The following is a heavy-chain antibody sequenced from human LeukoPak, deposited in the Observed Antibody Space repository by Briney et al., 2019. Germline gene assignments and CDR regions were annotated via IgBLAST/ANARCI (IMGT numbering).Heavy chain of an antibody. V-gene: IGHV3-21*01. CDR3: ARGGYDFWSGYPSDY. CDR1: GFTFSSYA. D-gene: IGHD3-3*01. CDR2: ISSSSSYI. Sequence: GGSLRLSCAASGFTFSSYAMSWVRQAPGKGLEWVSSISSSSSYIYYADSVKGRFTISRDNAKNSLYLQMNSLRAEDTAVYYCARGGYDFWSGYPSDYWGQGTLVTVSS. J-gene: IGHJ4*02.